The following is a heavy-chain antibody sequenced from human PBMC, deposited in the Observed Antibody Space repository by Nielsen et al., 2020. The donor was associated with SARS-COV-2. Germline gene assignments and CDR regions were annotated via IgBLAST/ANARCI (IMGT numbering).Heavy chain of an antibody. CDR2: ISAYNGNT. J-gene: IGHJ6*02. Sequence: ASAKVSCKASGYTFTSYGISWVRQAPGQGLEWMGWISAYNGNTNYAQKLQGRVTMTTDTSTSTAYMELRSLRSDDTAVYYWARDNMIVVVITSYYYGMDVWGQGTTVTVSS. D-gene: IGHD3-22*01. CDR3: ARDNMIVVVITSYYYGMDV. V-gene: IGHV1-18*01. CDR1: GYTFTSYG.